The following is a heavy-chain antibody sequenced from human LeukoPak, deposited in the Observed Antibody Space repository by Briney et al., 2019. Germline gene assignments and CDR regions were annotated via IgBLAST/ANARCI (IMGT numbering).Heavy chain of an antibody. CDR2: IYPGDSDT. CDR3: ARRGYGYSQPDY. CDR1: GYSFTSYW. D-gene: IGHD5-18*01. Sequence: GESLKISYRGSGYSFTSYWIGWVRHMPGKGLEWMGLIYPGDSDTRYSPSFQGHVTISADKSISTAYLQWSSLKASDTAMYYCARRGYGYSQPDYWGQGTLLTVSS. V-gene: IGHV5-51*01. J-gene: IGHJ4*02.